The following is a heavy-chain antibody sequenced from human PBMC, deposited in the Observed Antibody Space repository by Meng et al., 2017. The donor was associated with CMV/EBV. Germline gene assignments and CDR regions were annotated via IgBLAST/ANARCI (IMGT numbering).Heavy chain of an antibody. CDR2: IVVGSGNT. Sequence: SVTVSCKASGFTFTTSAVQWVRQARGQRLEWIAWIVVGSGNTNYARKFQERVTITRDMSTSTAYMELSSLRSEDTAVYYCAADRPGSGYYDFWSGYFSEGMDVWGQGTTVTVSS. CDR1: GFTFTTSA. D-gene: IGHD3-3*01. J-gene: IGHJ6*02. CDR3: AADRPGSGYYDFWSGYFSEGMDV. V-gene: IGHV1-58*01.